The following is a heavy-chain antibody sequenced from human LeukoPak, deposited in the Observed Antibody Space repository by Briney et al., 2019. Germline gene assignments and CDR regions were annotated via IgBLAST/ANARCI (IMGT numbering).Heavy chain of an antibody. CDR2: ISSTSIYI. V-gene: IGHV3-21*01. Sequence: GGSLRLSCAASGFTFSSYSMNWVRQAPGKGLEWVSSISSTSIYIFYADSVKGRFTISRDNAKNSLYLQMNSLRAEDTAVYYCARRGGMSYYYYYMDVWGKGTTVTVSS. CDR1: GFTFSSYS. CDR3: ARRGGMSYYYYYMDV. J-gene: IGHJ6*03. D-gene: IGHD3-16*01.